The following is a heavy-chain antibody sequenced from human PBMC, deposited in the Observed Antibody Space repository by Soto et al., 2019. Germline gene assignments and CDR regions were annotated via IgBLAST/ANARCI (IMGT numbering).Heavy chain of an antibody. D-gene: IGHD4-17*01. CDR3: ARVTPATLNDYCDYVGHYYYYMHV. CDR1: GYTFTSYD. V-gene: IGHV1-8*01. Sequence: GASVKVSCKASGYTFTSYDINWVRQATGQGLEWMGWMNPNSGNTGYAQKFQGRVTMTRNTSISTAYMELSSLRSEDTAVYYCARVTPATLNDYCDYVGHYYYYMHVRGKGTTVTVSS. J-gene: IGHJ6*03. CDR2: MNPNSGNT.